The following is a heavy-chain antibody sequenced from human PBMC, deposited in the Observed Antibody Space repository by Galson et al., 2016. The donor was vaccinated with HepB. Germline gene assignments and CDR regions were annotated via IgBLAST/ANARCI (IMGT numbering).Heavy chain of an antibody. V-gene: IGHV4-4*02. J-gene: IGHJ4*02. CDR1: GGSISSGNW. CDR2: IHHSGST. D-gene: IGHD5-18*01. Sequence: SETLSLTCAVSGGSISSGNWWCWVRQPPGKGLEWIAEIHHSGSTNYNPSLKSRVTISVDKNKNQFSLKLSSVTAADTAVYYCAKTYTYGLRFDYWGQGTLVTVSS. CDR3: AKTYTYGLRFDY.